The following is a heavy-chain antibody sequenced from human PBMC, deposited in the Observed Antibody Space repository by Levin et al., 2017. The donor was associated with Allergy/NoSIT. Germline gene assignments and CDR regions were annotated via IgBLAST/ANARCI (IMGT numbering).Heavy chain of an antibody. CDR3: AKSAEGWYRWDF. CDR2: ISGGVGDT. V-gene: IGHV3-23*01. J-gene: IGHJ4*02. D-gene: IGHD6-19*01. Sequence: GESLKISCAASGFTFTSYAMSWVRQAPGKGLEWVSAISGGVGDTHYAESVKGRFTISRDNSRNTLYLQMNSLRAEDTAVYYCAKSAEGWYRWDFWGQGTLVAVSS. CDR1: GFTFTSYA.